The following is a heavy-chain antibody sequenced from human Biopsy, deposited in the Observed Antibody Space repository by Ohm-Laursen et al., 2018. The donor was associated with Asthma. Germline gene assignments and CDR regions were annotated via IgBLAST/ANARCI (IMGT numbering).Heavy chain of an antibody. Sequence: SVKVSCNSLGGTFNTYVIGWVRQAPGQGLEWMGGINSVFGTTTYPQKFQDRVTITADDSTSTVYMELSSLRSEDTAVYYCARKAGSCISRTCYSLDFWGQGTLATVSS. CDR3: ARKAGSCISRTCYSLDF. D-gene: IGHD2-2*01. J-gene: IGHJ4*02. V-gene: IGHV1-69*13. CDR2: INSVFGTT. CDR1: GGTFNTYV.